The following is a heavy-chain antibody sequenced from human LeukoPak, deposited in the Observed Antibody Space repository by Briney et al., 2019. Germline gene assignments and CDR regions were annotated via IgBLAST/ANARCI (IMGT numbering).Heavy chain of an antibody. V-gene: IGHV4-59*01. Sequence: SETLSLTCTVSGGSISSYYWSWIRQPPGKGLEWIGYIYYSGSTNYNPSLKSRVTISVDTSKNQFSLKLSSVTAADTAVYYCARDLPPYTRLGYCSGGSCTGLDAFDIWGQGTMVTVSS. J-gene: IGHJ3*02. CDR1: GGSISSYY. CDR2: IYYSGST. D-gene: IGHD2-15*01. CDR3: ARDLPPYTRLGYCSGGSCTGLDAFDI.